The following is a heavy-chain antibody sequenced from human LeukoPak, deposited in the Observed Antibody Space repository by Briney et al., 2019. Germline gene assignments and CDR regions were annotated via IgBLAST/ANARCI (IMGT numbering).Heavy chain of an antibody. J-gene: IGHJ4*02. CDR2: ISWNSGSI. CDR1: GFTFDDYA. Sequence: GGSLRLSCAASGFTFDDYAMHWVRQAPGKGLEWVSGISWNSGSIGYADSVKGRFTISRDNAKNSLYLQMNSLRAEDTAVYYCAKDLFTLVVVPAARVDYWGQGTLVTVSS. CDR3: AKDLFTLVVVPAARVDY. V-gene: IGHV3-9*01. D-gene: IGHD2-2*01.